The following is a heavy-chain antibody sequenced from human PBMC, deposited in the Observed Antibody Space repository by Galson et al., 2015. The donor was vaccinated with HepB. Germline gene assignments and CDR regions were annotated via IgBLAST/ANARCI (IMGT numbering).Heavy chain of an antibody. Sequence: SLRLSCAASGFNFDDYAMHWVRQAPGKGLEWVSSISWNSGSIGYAASVKGRFTISRDNAKNSLYLQMNSLRAEDTALYYCAKDDSSAWSSAGYWGQGTLVTVSS. J-gene: IGHJ4*02. V-gene: IGHV3-9*01. CDR3: AKDDSSAWSSAGY. D-gene: IGHD6-19*01. CDR2: ISWNSGSI. CDR1: GFNFDDYA.